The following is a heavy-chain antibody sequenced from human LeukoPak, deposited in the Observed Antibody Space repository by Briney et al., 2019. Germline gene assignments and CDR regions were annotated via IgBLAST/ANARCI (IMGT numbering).Heavy chain of an antibody. D-gene: IGHD3-22*01. CDR2: IYYSGST. J-gene: IGHJ6*02. V-gene: IGHV4-31*03. CDR3: ARDYYDHYGMDV. CDR1: GGSINSGGYY. Sequence: SPTLSLPCPVSGGSINSGGYYWSWIRQHPGKGLEGIGYIYYSGSTYYNPSLKSRVTISVDTSKNQFSLKLSSVTAADTAVYYCARDYYDHYGMDVWGQGTTVTVSS.